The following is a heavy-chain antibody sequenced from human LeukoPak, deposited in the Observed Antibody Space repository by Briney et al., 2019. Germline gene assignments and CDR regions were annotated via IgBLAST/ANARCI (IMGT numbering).Heavy chain of an antibody. V-gene: IGHV4-4*02. CDR1: GGSISSSNW. CDR3: ASPLSLGYCSGGSCYGRGAWFDR. Sequence: SGTLSLTCAVSGGSISSSNWWSRVRQPPGKGLEWIGQIYHSGSTNYNPSLKSRVTISVDKSKNQFSLKLRSVTAADTAMYYCASPLSLGYCSGGSCYGRGAWFDRWGQGTLVTVSS. CDR2: IYHSGST. D-gene: IGHD2-15*01. J-gene: IGHJ5*02.